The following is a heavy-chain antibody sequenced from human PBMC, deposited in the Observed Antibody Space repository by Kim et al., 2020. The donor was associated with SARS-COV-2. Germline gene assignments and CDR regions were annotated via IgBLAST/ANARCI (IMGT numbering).Heavy chain of an antibody. CDR2: ISYDGSNK. V-gene: IGHV3-30*18. Sequence: GGSLRLSCAASGFTLSSYGMHWVRQAPGKGLEWVAVISYDGSNKYYADSVKGRFTISRDNSKNTLYLQMNSLRAEDTAVYYCAKDSNYYDSSGYLDYWGQGTLVTVSS. CDR1: GFTLSSYG. CDR3: AKDSNYYDSSGYLDY. D-gene: IGHD3-22*01. J-gene: IGHJ4*02.